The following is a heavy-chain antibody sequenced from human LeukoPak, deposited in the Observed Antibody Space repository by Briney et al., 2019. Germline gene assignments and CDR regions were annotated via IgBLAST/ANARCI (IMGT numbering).Heavy chain of an antibody. Sequence: ASVKVSCKASGFTFTGYYMHWVRQAPGQGLEWMGRINPNSGGTNYAQKFQGRVTMTRDTSISTAYMELSRLRSDDTAVYYCARVGIGSYGLPRANWLDPWGQGTLVTVSS. J-gene: IGHJ5*02. V-gene: IGHV1-2*06. CDR2: INPNSGGT. D-gene: IGHD5-18*01. CDR3: ARVGIGSYGLPRANWLDP. CDR1: GFTFTGYY.